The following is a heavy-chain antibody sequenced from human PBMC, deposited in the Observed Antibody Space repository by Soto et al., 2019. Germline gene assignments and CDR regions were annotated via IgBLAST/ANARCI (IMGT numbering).Heavy chain of an antibody. D-gene: IGHD6-19*01. CDR1: GYTFTGYY. Sequence: QVQLVQSGAEVKKPGASVKVSCKASGYTFTGYYMHWVRQAPGQGLEWMGWINPNSGGTNYAQKVQGWVTMTRDTSISTAYMELSRLRSDDTAVYYCARGGAVAGTYYYYGMDVWGQGTTVTVSS. CDR3: ARGGAVAGTYYYYGMDV. J-gene: IGHJ6*02. V-gene: IGHV1-2*04. CDR2: INPNSGGT.